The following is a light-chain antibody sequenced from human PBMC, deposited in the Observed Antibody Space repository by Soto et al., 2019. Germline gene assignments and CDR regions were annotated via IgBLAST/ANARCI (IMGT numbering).Light chain of an antibody. CDR1: QDISNY. J-gene: IGKJ4*01. Sequence: DIQMTKSPSSLSASVGDRVTITCQASQDISNYLNWYQQKPGKAPKLLIYDASNLETGVPSRFSGSGSGTDFTFTISRLQPEDIATYYCPQSESTLLTFGGGTKVDIK. CDR2: DAS. CDR3: PQSESTLLT. V-gene: IGKV1-33*01.